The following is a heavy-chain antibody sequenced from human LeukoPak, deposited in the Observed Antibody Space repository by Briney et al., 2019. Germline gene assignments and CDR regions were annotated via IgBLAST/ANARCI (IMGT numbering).Heavy chain of an antibody. V-gene: IGHV6-1*01. CDR1: GDSVSSNSAA. CDR2: TYYRSKWNN. Sequence: SQTLSLTCAISGDSVSSNSAAWHWIRQSPSRGLEWLGRTYYRSKWNNDYGTSVKGRITINPDTSKNQFSLQLNSVTPEDTAVYYCARAGPGELLLDYWGQGTLVTVSS. J-gene: IGHJ4*02. D-gene: IGHD1-7*01. CDR3: ARAGPGELLLDY.